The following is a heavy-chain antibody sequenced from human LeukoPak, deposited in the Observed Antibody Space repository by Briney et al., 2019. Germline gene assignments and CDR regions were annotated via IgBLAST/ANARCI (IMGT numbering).Heavy chain of an antibody. J-gene: IGHJ4*02. Sequence: SETLSLTCTVSGGSISSRSYYWGWIRQPPGKGLEWIGNIYYDGSTYYNPSLKSRATISVDTSKNQFSLKLSSVTAADTAVYYCARDRSRWDLLPFDYWGQGALVAVSS. CDR1: GGSISSRSYY. CDR2: IYYDGST. V-gene: IGHV4-39*07. CDR3: ARDRSRWDLLPFDY. D-gene: IGHD1-26*01.